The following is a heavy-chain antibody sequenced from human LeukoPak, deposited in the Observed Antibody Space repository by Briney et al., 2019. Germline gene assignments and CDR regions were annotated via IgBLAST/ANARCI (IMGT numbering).Heavy chain of an antibody. CDR2: ISWNSGSI. D-gene: IGHD3-10*01. Sequence: GRSLRLSCAASGFTFDDYAMHWVRQAPGKGLEWVSGISWNSGSIGYADSVKGRFTISRDNAKNSLYLQMNSLRAEDTALYYCAKDNRSTMVRGVGAFDIWGQGTMVTVSS. J-gene: IGHJ3*02. V-gene: IGHV3-9*01. CDR3: AKDNRSTMVRGVGAFDI. CDR1: GFTFDDYA.